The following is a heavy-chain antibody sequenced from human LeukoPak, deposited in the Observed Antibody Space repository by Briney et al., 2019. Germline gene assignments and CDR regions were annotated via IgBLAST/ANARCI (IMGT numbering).Heavy chain of an antibody. D-gene: IGHD3-22*01. CDR1: GGSMSPYH. CDR3: ARVNYYYDSSGYYLRAFDI. CDR2: IYYSGST. Sequence: SETLSLTCTVSGGSMSPYHWGWIRQPPGKGLEWTGYIYYSGSTNYNPSLNSRVTISVDTSKNQFSLKLSSVTAADTAVYYCARVNYYYDSSGYYLRAFDIWGQGTMVTVSS. V-gene: IGHV4-59*01. J-gene: IGHJ3*02.